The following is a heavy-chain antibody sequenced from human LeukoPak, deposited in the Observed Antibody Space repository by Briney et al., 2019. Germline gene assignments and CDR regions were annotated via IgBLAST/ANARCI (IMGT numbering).Heavy chain of an antibody. J-gene: IGHJ3*02. CDR3: ARVPGSGAFDI. V-gene: IGHV4-61*01. CDR2: VYYSGRT. CDR1: GDSVNSDSYY. Sequence: KSSETLSLTCTVSGDSVNSDSYYWTWIRQPPGKGLEWIGYVYYSGRTNYNPSLKSRVTISIDMSKNQFSLKLSSVTAADTAVYYCARVPGSGAFDIWGQGTMVTVSS.